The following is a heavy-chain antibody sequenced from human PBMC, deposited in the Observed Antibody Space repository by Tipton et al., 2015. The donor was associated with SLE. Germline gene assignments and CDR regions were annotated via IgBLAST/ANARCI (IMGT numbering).Heavy chain of an antibody. CDR3: ARSGAARWLQLQRYFDL. J-gene: IGHJ2*01. Sequence: TLSLTCTVSGGSISSSSYYWGWIRQPPGKGLEWIGSIYYSGSTYYNPSLKSRVTISVDTSKNQFSLKLSSVTAADTAVYYCARSGAARWLQLQRYFDLWGRGTLVTVSS. CDR2: IYYSGST. D-gene: IGHD5-24*01. V-gene: IGHV4-39*07. CDR1: GGSISSSSYY.